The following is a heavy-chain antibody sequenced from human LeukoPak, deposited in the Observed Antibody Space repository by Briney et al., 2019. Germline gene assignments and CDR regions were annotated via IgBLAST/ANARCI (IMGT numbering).Heavy chain of an antibody. D-gene: IGHD2-2*01. V-gene: IGHV4-39*02. CDR1: GGSISSGSYY. CDR3: AREVVVPAALGWFDP. J-gene: IGHJ5*02. CDR2: IYNSGST. Sequence: SETLSLTCTVSGGSISSGSYYWGWIRQPPGKGLEWIGSIYNSGSTYYNPSLKSRVTISVDTSKNQLSLKLSSVTAADTAVYYCAREVVVPAALGWFDPWGQGTLVTVSS.